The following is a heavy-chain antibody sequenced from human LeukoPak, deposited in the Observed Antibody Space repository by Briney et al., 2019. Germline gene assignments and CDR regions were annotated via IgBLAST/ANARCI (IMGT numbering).Heavy chain of an antibody. V-gene: IGHV3-23*01. Sequence: PGGSLRLSCEASGFTFSSYGMTWVRQAPGKGLEWVSGISGSGDYTKHADSVKGRFTISRDNSRNTVYLLMDSLRAEDTAVYYCAKIGRKYDFWTGFYEEEVDYMDVWGKGTTVTVSS. CDR2: ISGSGDYT. CDR3: AKIGRKYDFWTGFYEEEVDYMDV. J-gene: IGHJ6*03. CDR1: GFTFSSYG. D-gene: IGHD3-3*01.